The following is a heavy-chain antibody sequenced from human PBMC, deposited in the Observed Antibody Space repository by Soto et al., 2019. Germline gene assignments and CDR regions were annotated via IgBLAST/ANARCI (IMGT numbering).Heavy chain of an antibody. Sequence: SVKVSCKASGGTFSSYAISWVRQAPGQGLEWMGGIIPIFGTANYAQKFQGRVTITADESTSTAYMELSSLRSEDTAVYYCAGRGYSSGSAIDYWGQGTLVTVSS. CDR1: GGTFSSYA. V-gene: IGHV1-69*13. CDR3: AGRGYSSGSAIDY. J-gene: IGHJ4*02. CDR2: IIPIFGTA. D-gene: IGHD6-19*01.